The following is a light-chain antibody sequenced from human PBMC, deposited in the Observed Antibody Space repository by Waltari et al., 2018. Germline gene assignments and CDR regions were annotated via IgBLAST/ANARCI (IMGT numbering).Light chain of an antibody. CDR1: DVRRHY. V-gene: IGLV3-19*01. CDR2: DRG. CDR3: NSRTRSAFEWV. Sequence: SSDLTQGPAVSVALGQTVRITCHGDDVRRHYASWYQQRPGQAPILVMYDRGKRPSGISDRFSGSISGDTAYLSITGVRAEDEADYYCNSRTRSAFEWVFGGGTKLTVL. J-gene: IGLJ3*02.